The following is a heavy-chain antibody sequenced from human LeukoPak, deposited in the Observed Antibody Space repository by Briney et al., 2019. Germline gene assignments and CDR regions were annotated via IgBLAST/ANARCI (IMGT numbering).Heavy chain of an antibody. CDR1: GVSFSGYY. J-gene: IGHJ4*02. D-gene: IGHD3-22*01. Sequence: SETLSLTCAVYGVSFSGYYWSWIRQPPGKGLEWIGEINHSGSTNYNPSLKSRVTISVDTSKNQFSLKLSSVTAADTAVYYCARAPYYYDSSGYRDYWGQGTLVTVSS. CDR3: ARAPYYYDSSGYRDY. CDR2: INHSGST. V-gene: IGHV4-34*01.